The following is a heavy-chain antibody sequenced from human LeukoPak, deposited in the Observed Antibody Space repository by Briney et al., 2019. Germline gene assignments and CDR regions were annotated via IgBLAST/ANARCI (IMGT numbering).Heavy chain of an antibody. Sequence: GGSLRLSCAASGFTFSSYEMNWVRQAPGKGLEWVSYISSSGSTIYYADSVKGRFTISGDNAKNSLYLQMNSLRAEDTAVYYCARTGAGYSYGYLFWDYWGQGTLVTVSS. J-gene: IGHJ4*02. V-gene: IGHV3-48*03. CDR3: ARTGAGYSYGYLFWDY. CDR2: ISSSGSTI. D-gene: IGHD5-18*01. CDR1: GFTFSSYE.